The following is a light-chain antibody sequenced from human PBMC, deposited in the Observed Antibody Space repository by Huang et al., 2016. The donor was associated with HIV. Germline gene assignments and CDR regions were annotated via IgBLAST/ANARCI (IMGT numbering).Light chain of an antibody. CDR2: WAS. Sequence: DIVVTQSPDSLALSLGERAAINCTSSQSVLHSSNNKNYLSWYQLKPGQSPQLLIYWASTRESGVPDRFRGSGSGTDFTLTITSLQAEDVAVYYCHQYYSSPQTFGQGTKVEV. V-gene: IGKV4-1*01. J-gene: IGKJ1*01. CDR3: HQYYSSPQT. CDR1: QSVLHSSNNKNY.